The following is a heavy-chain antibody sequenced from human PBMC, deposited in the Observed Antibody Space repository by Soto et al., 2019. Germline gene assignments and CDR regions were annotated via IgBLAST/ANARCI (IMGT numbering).Heavy chain of an antibody. CDR2: INSDGSST. CDR1: GFTFSSYW. CDR3: AGNYYGSGSYNSIGY. J-gene: IGHJ4*02. V-gene: IGHV3-74*01. D-gene: IGHD3-10*01. Sequence: GGSLRLSCAASGFTFSSYWMHWVRQAPGKGLVWVSRINSDGSSTSYAGSVKGRFTISRDNAQNTLYLQMNSLRAEDTAVYYCAGNYYGSGSYNSIGYWGQGTLVTVSS.